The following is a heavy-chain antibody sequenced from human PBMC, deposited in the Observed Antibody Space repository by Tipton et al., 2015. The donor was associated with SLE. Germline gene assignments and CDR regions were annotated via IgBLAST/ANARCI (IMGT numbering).Heavy chain of an antibody. CDR3: ARRSRGTRADYYYGMDV. Sequence: LVQSGPEVKKPGESLKISCKGSGYGFTSYWIGWVRQMPGKGLEWMGIIYPGDSDTRYSPSFQGQVTISADKSISTAYLQWSSLKASDTAMYYCARRSRGTRADYYYGMDVWGQGTTVTVSS. D-gene: IGHD3/OR15-3a*01. V-gene: IGHV5-51*03. CDR2: IYPGDSDT. J-gene: IGHJ6*02. CDR1: GYGFTSYW.